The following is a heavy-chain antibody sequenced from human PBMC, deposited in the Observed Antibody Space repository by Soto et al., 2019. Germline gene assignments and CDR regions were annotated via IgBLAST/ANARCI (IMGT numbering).Heavy chain of an antibody. V-gene: IGHV3-30*18. Sequence: GGSLRLSCVASGFTFSSYGMHWVRQAPGKGLEWVAVISYDGSNKYYADSVKGRFTISRDNSKNTLYLQMNSLRAEDTAVYYCAKDKVRLLTGTGYALDYWGQGTLVTVSS. J-gene: IGHJ4*02. CDR1: GFTFSSYG. CDR3: AKDKVRLLTGTGYALDY. D-gene: IGHD1-7*01. CDR2: ISYDGSNK.